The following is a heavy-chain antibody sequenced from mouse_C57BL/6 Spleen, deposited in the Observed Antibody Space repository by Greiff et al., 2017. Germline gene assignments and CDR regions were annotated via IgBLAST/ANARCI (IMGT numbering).Heavy chain of an antibody. CDR3: ARVDNYFDY. CDR2: IDPSDSYT. D-gene: IGHD3-3*01. V-gene: IGHV1-50*01. CDR1: GYTFTSYW. Sequence: VQLQQSGAELVKPGASVKLSCKASGYTFTSYWMQWVKQRPGQGLEWIGEIDPSDSYTNYNQKFKGKATLTVDTSSSTAYMQLSSLTSEDSAVYYCARVDNYFDYWGQGTTLTVSS. J-gene: IGHJ2*01.